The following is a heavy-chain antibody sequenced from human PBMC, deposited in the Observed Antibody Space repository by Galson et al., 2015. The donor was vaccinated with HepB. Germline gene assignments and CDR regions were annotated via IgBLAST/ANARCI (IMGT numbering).Heavy chain of an antibody. V-gene: IGHV3-15*01. CDR3: ATVGEYGEEFNY. CDR2: IKTKADGGTT. D-gene: IGHD3-16*01. J-gene: IGHJ4*02. CDR1: GFTFNIAW. Sequence: SLRLSCAASGFTFNIAWMSWVRQGPGKGLEWVGRIKTKADGGTTDYAAPVKGRFTMSRDDSKNMVYLQMNSLKTEDTAVYYCATVGEYGEEFNYWGQGILVTVSS.